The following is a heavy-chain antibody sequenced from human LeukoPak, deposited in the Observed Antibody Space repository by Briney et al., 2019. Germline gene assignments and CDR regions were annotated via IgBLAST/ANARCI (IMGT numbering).Heavy chain of an antibody. D-gene: IGHD6-19*01. CDR2: FFTSGTSGTT. CDR3: ARAIGYSSGWYFDY. J-gene: IGHJ4*02. CDR1: GGSVSTYY. V-gene: IGHV4-4*07. Sequence: PSETLSLTCTVSGGSVSTYYWSWIRQPAGKGLEFIERFFTSGTSGTTNYNPSLKSRVTMSLDTSKNQFSLKLSSVTAADTAVYYCARAIGYSSGWYFDYWGQGTLVTVSS.